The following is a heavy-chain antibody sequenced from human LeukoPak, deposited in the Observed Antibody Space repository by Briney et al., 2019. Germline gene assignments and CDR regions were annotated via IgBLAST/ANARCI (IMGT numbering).Heavy chain of an antibody. Sequence: SSETLSLTCAVSGDSVSSDSYYWHWMRRSPGKGLEWVGFVYYSGRTKYNPSLKSRVAMSIDTSKNQVSLRLRSVTAADTAMYFCVREASTSYYDSSGYYRQTETFDVWGLGTMVTVSS. CDR2: VYYSGRT. D-gene: IGHD3-22*01. J-gene: IGHJ3*01. CDR1: GDSVSSDSYY. CDR3: VREASTSYYDSSGYYRQTETFDV. V-gene: IGHV4-61*01.